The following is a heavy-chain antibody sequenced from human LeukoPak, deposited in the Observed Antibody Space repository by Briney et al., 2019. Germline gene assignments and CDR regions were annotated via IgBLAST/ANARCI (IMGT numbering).Heavy chain of an antibody. CDR3: AKEDWRAAAGPSIDY. Sequence: GRSLRLSCAASGFTFSSYGMHWVHQAPGKGLEWVAVISYDGSNKYYADSVKGRFTISRDNSKNTLYLQMNSLRAEDTAVYYCAKEDWRAAAGPSIDYWGQGTLVTVSS. J-gene: IGHJ4*02. CDR1: GFTFSSYG. CDR2: ISYDGSNK. D-gene: IGHD6-13*01. V-gene: IGHV3-30*18.